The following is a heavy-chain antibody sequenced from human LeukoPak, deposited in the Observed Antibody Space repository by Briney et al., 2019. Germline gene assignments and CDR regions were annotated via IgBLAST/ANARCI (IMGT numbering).Heavy chain of an antibody. CDR3: AKGGYSSGWSFDY. CDR1: GFTFSSYS. D-gene: IGHD6-19*01. Sequence: GGSLRLSCAASGFTFSSYSMNWVRQAPGKGLEWVSVIYSGGSTYYADSVKGRFTISRDNSKNTLYLQMNSLRAEDTAVYYCAKGGYSSGWSFDYWGQGTLVTVSS. CDR2: IYSGGST. J-gene: IGHJ4*02. V-gene: IGHV3-53*01.